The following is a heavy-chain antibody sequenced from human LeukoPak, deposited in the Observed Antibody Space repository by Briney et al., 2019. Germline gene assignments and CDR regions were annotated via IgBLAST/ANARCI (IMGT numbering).Heavy chain of an antibody. D-gene: IGHD5-18*01. CDR2: INPNSGGT. CDR1: GYNFTGYY. CDR3: ARATEGYSYAYYFDY. J-gene: IGHJ4*02. V-gene: IGHV1-2*02. Sequence: ASVTVSCKASGYNFTGYYMHWVRQAPGQGLAWLGWINPNSGGTNYPHKFQGRVTMTRDTSISTAYMELSRLRSDDTAVYYCARATEGYSYAYYFDYWGQGTLVTVSS.